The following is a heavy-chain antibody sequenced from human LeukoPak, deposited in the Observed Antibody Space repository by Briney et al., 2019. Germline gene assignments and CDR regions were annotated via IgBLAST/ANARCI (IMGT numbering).Heavy chain of an antibody. CDR3: ARDHNYYDSSGYYGY. J-gene: IGHJ4*02. CDR1: GYTFTSYY. V-gene: IGHV1-46*01. CDR2: INPSGGRT. D-gene: IGHD3-22*01. Sequence: ASVKVSCKASGYTFTSYYMHWVRQAPGQGLEWMGIINPSGGRTSYAQKFQGRVTMTRDTSTSTVYMELSSLRSEDTAVYYCARDHNYYDSSGYYGYWGQGTLVTVSS.